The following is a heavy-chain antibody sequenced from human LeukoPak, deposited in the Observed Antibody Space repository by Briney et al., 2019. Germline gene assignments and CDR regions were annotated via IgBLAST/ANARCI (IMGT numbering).Heavy chain of an antibody. D-gene: IGHD3-22*01. CDR2: IYYSGST. J-gene: IGHJ3*02. Sequence: SETLSLTCTVSGGSINNYFWSWIRQPPGKGLEWIGFIYYSGSTNYNPSLKSRVTISVDTSRAQFSLKLSSVTAADTAVYYCAGLNYYDSSTYYYPYGAFDIWGQGTMVTVSS. CDR3: AGLNYYDSSTYYYPYGAFDI. V-gene: IGHV4-59*08. CDR1: GGSINNYF.